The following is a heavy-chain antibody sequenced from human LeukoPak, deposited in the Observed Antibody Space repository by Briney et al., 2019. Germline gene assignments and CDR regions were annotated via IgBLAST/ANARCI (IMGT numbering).Heavy chain of an antibody. V-gene: IGHV3-11*01. CDR2: MSSSVTTI. Sequence: GGSLRLSCAASGFTVSSNYMSWIRQAPGKGLEWVSYMSSSVTTIYYGDSVKGRFTISRDNIKNSLYLQMNSLRADDTAVYYCARESRYAFDIWGQGTMVTVSS. CDR1: GFTVSSNY. CDR3: ARESRYAFDI. J-gene: IGHJ3*02.